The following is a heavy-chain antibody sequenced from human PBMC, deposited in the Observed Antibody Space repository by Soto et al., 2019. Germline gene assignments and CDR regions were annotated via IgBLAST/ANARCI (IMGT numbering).Heavy chain of an antibody. J-gene: IGHJ5*01. D-gene: IGHD3-10*02. V-gene: IGHV4-4*02. CDR2: VFRSGET. CDR1: GFSVSSNDW. CDR3: ARSTMIGPARRLDS. Sequence: QVQLQESGPGLVKPSGTLSLICSVSGFSVSSNDWWTWVRQPPGKGLERIGEVFRSGETNANPSLKSRVTMSVDMSKNHFSLTLNSVTAADTGIYYCARSTMIGPARRLDSWGPGTLVTVSA.